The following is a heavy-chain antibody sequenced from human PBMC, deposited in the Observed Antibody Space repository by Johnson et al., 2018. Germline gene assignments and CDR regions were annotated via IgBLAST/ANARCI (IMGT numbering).Heavy chain of an antibody. CDR3: ARKVVAATFDAFDI. Sequence: QVQLVESGAEVKKPGSSVKVSCKASGGTFSSYAISWVRQAPGQGLEWMGGIIPIFGTANYAQKFQGRVMITADESTSTAYMELSSLRSEDTAVYYWARKVVAATFDAFDIWGQGTMVTVSS. CDR2: IIPIFGTA. CDR1: GGTFSSYA. V-gene: IGHV1-69*12. D-gene: IGHD2-15*01. J-gene: IGHJ3*02.